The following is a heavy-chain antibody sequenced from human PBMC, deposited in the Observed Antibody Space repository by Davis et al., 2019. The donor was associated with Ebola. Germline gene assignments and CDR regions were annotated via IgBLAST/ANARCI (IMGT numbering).Heavy chain of an antibody. Sequence: GESLKISCAASGFTFSSYWMHWVRQAPGKVLVWLSRITSDGSSPSYAESVKGRFTISRENAKNSLYLQMNSLRAVDTAVYYCSSRGTPGSPFGWFDPWGQGTLVTVSS. CDR3: SSRGTPGSPFGWFDP. D-gene: IGHD1-26*01. CDR2: ITSDGSSP. CDR1: GFTFSSYW. V-gene: IGHV3-74*01. J-gene: IGHJ5*02.